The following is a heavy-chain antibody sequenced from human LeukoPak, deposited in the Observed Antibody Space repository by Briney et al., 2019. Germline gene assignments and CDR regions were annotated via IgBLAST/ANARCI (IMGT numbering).Heavy chain of an antibody. CDR2: IIPIFGTA. V-gene: IGHV1-69*13. CDR1: GGTFSSYA. D-gene: IGHD4-17*01. Sequence: GASVKLSCKASGGTFSSYAISWVRQAPGQGLEWMGGIIPIFGTANYAQKFQGRVTITADESTSTAYMELSSLRSEDTAVYYCARDRSGYAYGDYVSNWFDPWGQGTLVPSLQ. J-gene: IGHJ5*02. CDR3: ARDRSGYAYGDYVSNWFDP.